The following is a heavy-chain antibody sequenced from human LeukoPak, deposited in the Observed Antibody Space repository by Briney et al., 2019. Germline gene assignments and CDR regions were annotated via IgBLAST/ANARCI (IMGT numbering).Heavy chain of an antibody. CDR2: IHHSGGI. CDR3: ARDPYGGNSEDY. D-gene: IGHD4-23*01. J-gene: IGHJ4*02. Sequence: SGTLSLTCAVSGDSISSDIWWNWVRRPPGKGLEWIGEIHHSGGINYNPSLKSRVTISVDTSKNQFSLKLSSVTAADTAVYYCARDPYGGNSEDYWGQGTLVTVSS. V-gene: IGHV4-4*02. CDR1: GDSISSDIW.